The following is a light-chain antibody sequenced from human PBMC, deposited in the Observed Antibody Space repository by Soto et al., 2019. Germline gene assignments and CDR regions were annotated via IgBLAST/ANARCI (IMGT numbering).Light chain of an antibody. V-gene: IGKV3-15*01. J-gene: IGKJ5*01. CDR1: QSVNSN. CDR3: QQYNNWPRG. Sequence: EIVMTQSPATLSVSPGERATLSCRASQSVNSNLAWYQQKPGQAPRLLIYGASARATGIPARFSGSGSGTEFTLTISSLQSEDFAVYYCQQYNNWPRGFGQGTRLAIK. CDR2: GAS.